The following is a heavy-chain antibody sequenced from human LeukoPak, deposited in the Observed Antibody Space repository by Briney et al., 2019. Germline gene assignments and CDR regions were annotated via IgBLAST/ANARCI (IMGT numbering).Heavy chain of an antibody. D-gene: IGHD6-6*01. Sequence: PSETLSLTCTVSGGSISSSSYYWGWIRQPPGKGLEWIGSIYYSGSTYYNPSLKSRVTISVDTSKNQLSLKLSSVTAADTAVYYCARSRKERGSSSFDYWGQGTLVTVSS. CDR3: ARSRKERGSSSFDY. CDR1: GGSISSSSYY. CDR2: IYYSGST. J-gene: IGHJ4*02. V-gene: IGHV4-39*01.